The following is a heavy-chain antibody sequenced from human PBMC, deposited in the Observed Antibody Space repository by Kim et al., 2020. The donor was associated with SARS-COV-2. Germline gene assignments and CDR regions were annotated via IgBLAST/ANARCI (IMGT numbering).Heavy chain of an antibody. Sequence: ASVKVSCKASGYTFTSYAMHWVRQAPGQRLEWMGWINAGNGNTKYSQKFQGRVTITRDTSASTAYMELSSLRSEDTAVYYCARDARSWDYYFDYWGQGTLVTVSS. CDR1: GYTFTSYA. CDR2: INAGNGNT. J-gene: IGHJ4*02. CDR3: ARDARSWDYYFDY. D-gene: IGHD6-13*01. V-gene: IGHV1-3*01.